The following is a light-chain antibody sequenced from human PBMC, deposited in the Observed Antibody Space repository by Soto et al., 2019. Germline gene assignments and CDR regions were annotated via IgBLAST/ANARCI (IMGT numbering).Light chain of an antibody. Sequence: QSALTQPPSASGSPGQSVTISCTGTSSGVGGYNYVSWYQQHPGKAPKLMIYEVSKRPSGVPDRFSGSKSGNTASLTVPGLQAEDEANYYCCSYARSNNLLFGGGTKLTVL. J-gene: IGLJ2*01. CDR2: EVS. V-gene: IGLV2-8*01. CDR1: SSGVGGYNY. CDR3: CSYARSNNLL.